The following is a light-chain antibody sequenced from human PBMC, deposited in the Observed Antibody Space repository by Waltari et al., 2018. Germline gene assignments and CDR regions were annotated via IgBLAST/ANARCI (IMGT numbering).Light chain of an antibody. J-gene: IGKJ2*01. CDR1: QGINSW. CDR2: AAS. V-gene: IGKV1-12*01. Sequence: DIQMTQSPSSLSASVGDKVTITCRASQGINSWLAWYQQKPGKAPKLLISAASSLQSGVPSRFNGSGSGTDYTLTISSLQPEDFATYFCQQDYNIPYNFGQGTKVEIK. CDR3: QQDYNIPYN.